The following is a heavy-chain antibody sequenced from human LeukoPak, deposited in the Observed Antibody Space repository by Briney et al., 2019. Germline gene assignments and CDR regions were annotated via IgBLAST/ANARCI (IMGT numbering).Heavy chain of an antibody. J-gene: IGHJ4*02. V-gene: IGHV1-8*01. CDR2: MNPNSGNT. CDR3: ARTMYYYDSGSYQILFGY. Sequence: ASVKVSCKASGCTFTSYGINWVRQATGQGLEWMGWMNPNSGNTGYAQKFQGRVTMTRNTSISTAYMELSSLRSEDTAVYYCARTMYYYDSGSYQILFGYWGQGTLVTVSS. D-gene: IGHD3-10*01. CDR1: GCTFTSYG.